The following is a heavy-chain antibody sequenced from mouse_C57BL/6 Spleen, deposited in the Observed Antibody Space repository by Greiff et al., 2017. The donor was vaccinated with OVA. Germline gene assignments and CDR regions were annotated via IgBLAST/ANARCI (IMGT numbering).Heavy chain of an antibody. J-gene: IGHJ4*01. Sequence: VQLQQSGPGLVKPSQSLSLTCSVTGYSITSGYYWNWIRQFPGNKLEWMGYISYDGSNNYNPSLNNRISITRDTSKNQFFLKLNSVTTEDTATYYCAPATDYAKDYWGQGTSVTVAS. V-gene: IGHV3-6*01. D-gene: IGHD6-1*01. CDR2: ISYDGSN. CDR1: GYSITSGYY. CDR3: APATDYAKDY.